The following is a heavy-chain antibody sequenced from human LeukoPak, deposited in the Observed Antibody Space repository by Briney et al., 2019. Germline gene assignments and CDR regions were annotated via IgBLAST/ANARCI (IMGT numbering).Heavy chain of an antibody. CDR3: ARDRSVSYSSSWTPGVPMYYFDY. CDR1: GGSFSCYY. Sequence: PSETLSLTCAVYGGSFSCYYWSWIRQPPGKGLEWIGEINHSGSTNYNPSLKSRVTISVDTSKNQFSLKLSSVTAADTAVYYCARDRSVSYSSSWTPGVPMYYFDYWGQGTLVTVSS. CDR2: INHSGST. V-gene: IGHV4-34*01. D-gene: IGHD6-13*01. J-gene: IGHJ4*02.